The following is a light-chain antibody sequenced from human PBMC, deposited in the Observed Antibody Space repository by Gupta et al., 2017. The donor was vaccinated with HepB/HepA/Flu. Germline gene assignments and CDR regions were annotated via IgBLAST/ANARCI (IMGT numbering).Light chain of an antibody. CDR1: SGSIASNF. CDR2: DDN. CDR3: QSYDGSNRVV. V-gene: IGLV6-57*03. J-gene: IGLJ2*01. Sequence: NFMLTQPHSVSESPGKTVIISCTRSSGSIASNFVQWYRQRPGNAPTTVIYDDNQRPSGVPARFSYSGDSSSNAASLTISGLKTEDEADYYCQSYDGSNRVVFGGGTKLTVL.